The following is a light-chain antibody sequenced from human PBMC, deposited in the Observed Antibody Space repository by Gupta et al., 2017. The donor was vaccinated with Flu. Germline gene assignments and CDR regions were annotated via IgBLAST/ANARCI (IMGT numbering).Light chain of an antibody. V-gene: IGKV3-15*01. CDR1: QSVSSN. CDR3: QHYNSWPLT. Sequence: EVVLTQSPATLSVSPGETATLSCRASQSVSSNVVWYQQKPGQAPRHIIYGASTRATGTPARFTGSGSGTELILTISSLQSEDFAVYYCQHYNSWPLTFGGGTKVEI. J-gene: IGKJ4*01. CDR2: GAS.